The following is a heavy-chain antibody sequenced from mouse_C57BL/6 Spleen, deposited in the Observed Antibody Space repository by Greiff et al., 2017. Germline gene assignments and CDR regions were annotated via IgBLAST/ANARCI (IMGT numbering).Heavy chain of an antibody. J-gene: IGHJ2*01. CDR3: ARWSHYYGPGFDY. CDR2: INPSNGGT. V-gene: IGHV1-53*01. D-gene: IGHD1-1*01. Sequence: QVQLQQPGTELVKPGASVKLSCKASGYTFTSYWMHWVKTRPGQGLEWIGNINPSNGGTDYNEKFKSKATLTVDKSSSTAYMQLSSLTSEDSAVYYCARWSHYYGPGFDYWGQGTTLTVSS. CDR1: GYTFTSYW.